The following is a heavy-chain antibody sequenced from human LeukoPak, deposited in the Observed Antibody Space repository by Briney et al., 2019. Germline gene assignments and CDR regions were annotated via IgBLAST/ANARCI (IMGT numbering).Heavy chain of an antibody. CDR1: GFTVRSNY. J-gene: IGHJ4*02. CDR2: IYAGGAT. D-gene: IGHD3-10*01. Sequence: GGSLRLSCSASGFTVRSNYMSWVRQAPGKGLEWVSVIYAGGATAYAESVKGRFIISRDNSKNTLYLQMNSLRAEDTALYYCAREGGDSMIQGVIADWGQGTLVTVSS. V-gene: IGHV3-53*01. CDR3: AREGGDSMIQGVIAD.